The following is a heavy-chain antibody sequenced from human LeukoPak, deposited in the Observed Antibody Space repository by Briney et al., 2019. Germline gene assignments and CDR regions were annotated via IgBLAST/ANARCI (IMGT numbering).Heavy chain of an antibody. CDR1: GGSFNGYY. D-gene: IGHD3-3*02. V-gene: IGHV4-34*01. CDR3: ARTHFIISNYFDY. CDR2: INPSGRT. J-gene: IGHJ4*02. Sequence: SETLSLTCTVYGGSFNGYYWSWIRQPPGKELEWIGEINPSGRTNYNPSLKSRVTISVDPSKNQFSLKLSSVTAADTAVYYCARTHFIISNYFDYWGQGTLVTVSS.